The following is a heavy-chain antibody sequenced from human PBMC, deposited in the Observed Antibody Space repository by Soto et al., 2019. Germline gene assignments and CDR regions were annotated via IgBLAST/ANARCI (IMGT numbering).Heavy chain of an antibody. V-gene: IGHV4-34*01. CDR3: ARNRQAGTRLGWFDP. J-gene: IGHJ5*02. CDR1: GGSFSGYY. D-gene: IGHD1-7*01. CDR2: INHSGST. Sequence: PSETLSLTCAVYGGSFSGYYWSWIRQPPGKGLEWIGEINHSGSTNYNPSLKSRVTISVDTSKNQFSLKLSSVTAANTAVYYCARNRQAGTRLGWFDPWGQGTLVTVSS.